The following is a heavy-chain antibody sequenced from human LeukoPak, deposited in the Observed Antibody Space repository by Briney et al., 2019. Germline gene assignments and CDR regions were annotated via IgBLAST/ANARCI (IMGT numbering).Heavy chain of an antibody. D-gene: IGHD6-13*01. Sequence: SETLSLTCAVYGGSFSGYYWSWIRQPPGKGLEWIGEINHSGSTNYNPSLKSRVTISVDTSKNQFSLKLSSVTAADTAVYYCARGPSLSIAAAGTLFGFDPWGQGTLVTVPS. CDR2: INHSGST. V-gene: IGHV4-34*01. CDR1: GGSFSGYY. J-gene: IGHJ5*02. CDR3: ARGPSLSIAAAGTLFGFDP.